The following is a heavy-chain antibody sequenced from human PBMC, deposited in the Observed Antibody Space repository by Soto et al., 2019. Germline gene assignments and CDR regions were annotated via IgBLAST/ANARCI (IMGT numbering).Heavy chain of an antibody. D-gene: IGHD2-15*01. CDR3: AREVAAPSGYYYGLDV. CDR1: GFTFSSYA. Sequence: QVQLVESGAGVVQPGRSLRLSCAVSGFTFSSYAMHWVRQAPGKGLEWVAVISDDGTKRYSAGSVEGRFTISRDNPSNTLYLQMNSLRGDDTAVYYCAREVAAPSGYYYGLDVWGHGTTVSVSS. CDR2: ISDDGTKR. J-gene: IGHJ6*02. V-gene: IGHV3-30-3*01.